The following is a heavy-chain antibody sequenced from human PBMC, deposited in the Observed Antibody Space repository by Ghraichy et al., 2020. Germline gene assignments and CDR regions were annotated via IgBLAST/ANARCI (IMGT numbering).Heavy chain of an antibody. D-gene: IGHD5-12*01. CDR2: IYWNDDK. CDR1: GFSLSTSGVG. Sequence: SGPTLVKPTQTLTLTCTFSGFSLSTSGVGVGWIRQPPGKALEWLALIYWNDDKRYSPSLKSRLTITKDTSKNQVVLTMTNMDPVDTATYYCAHRQVAKYSGYEDAPFDPWGQGTLVTVSS. V-gene: IGHV2-5*01. CDR3: AHRQVAKYSGYEDAPFDP. J-gene: IGHJ5*02.